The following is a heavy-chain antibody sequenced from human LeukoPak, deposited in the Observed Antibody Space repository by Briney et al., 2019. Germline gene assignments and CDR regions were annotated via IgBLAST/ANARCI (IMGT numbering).Heavy chain of an antibody. CDR2: IGTAGDT. CDR3: AREVLDSTSRSWDLDL. V-gene: IGHV3-13*01. Sequence: GGSLRLSCAASGFTFSSYDMHWVRQATGKGLEWVSAIGTAGDTYYSDSVKGRFTISRENAKNSLFLQMNSLRAGDTAVYYCAREVLDSTSRSWDLDLWGRGTLVTVSS. J-gene: IGHJ2*01. D-gene: IGHD2-2*01. CDR1: GFTFSSYD.